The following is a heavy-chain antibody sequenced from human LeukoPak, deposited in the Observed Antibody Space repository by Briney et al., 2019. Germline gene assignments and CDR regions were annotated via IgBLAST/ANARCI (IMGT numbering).Heavy chain of an antibody. CDR2: IRYDGSNK. V-gene: IGHV3-30*02. J-gene: IGHJ4*02. Sequence: PGGSLRLSCAASGFTFSSYGMHWVRQAPGKGLEWVAFIRYDGSNKYYADSVKGRFTISRDKSKNTLYLQMNSLRAEDTAVYYCARDGRNYYGSGTPFDYWGQGTLVTVSS. CDR1: GFTFSSYG. D-gene: IGHD3-10*01. CDR3: ARDGRNYYGSGTPFDY.